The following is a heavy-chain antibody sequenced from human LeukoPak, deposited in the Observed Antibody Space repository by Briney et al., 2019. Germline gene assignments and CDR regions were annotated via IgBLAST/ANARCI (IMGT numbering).Heavy chain of an antibody. CDR1: GASISSDSYY. D-gene: IGHD6-6*01. V-gene: IGHV4-61*02. Sequence: PSETLSLTCSVSGASISSDSYYWSWIRQPVGKGLEWIGRIYTSGSTNYNPSLKSRVTISVDTSKNQFSLKLNSVTAADTAVYYCASSLYSSSHFDYWGQGTLVTVSS. CDR2: IYTSGST. J-gene: IGHJ4*02. CDR3: ASSLYSSSHFDY.